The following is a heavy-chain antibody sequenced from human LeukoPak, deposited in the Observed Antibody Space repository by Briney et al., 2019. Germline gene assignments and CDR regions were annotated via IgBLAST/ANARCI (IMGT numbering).Heavy chain of an antibody. CDR2: INPNSGST. Sequence: SVKVSCKASGYTFTGYYLFWVRQAPGQGLEGMGWINPNSGSTKYAQNFQVRVTLTSDTSIRTTYMELSSLRSDDTAVYYCARDERYSYGDNHYPDLGFWGQGTPVTVSS. CDR1: GYTFTGYY. CDR3: ARDERYSYGDNHYPDLGF. J-gene: IGHJ4*02. V-gene: IGHV1-2*02. D-gene: IGHD4/OR15-4a*01.